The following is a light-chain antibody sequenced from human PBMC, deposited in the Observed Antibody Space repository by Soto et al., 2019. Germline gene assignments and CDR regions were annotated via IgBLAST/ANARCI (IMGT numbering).Light chain of an antibody. CDR2: GNS. CDR3: QSYDSRLSGYVV. V-gene: IGLV1-40*01. J-gene: IGLJ2*01. Sequence: QSVLTQPPSVSGAPGQRVTISCTGSSSNIGAGYDVHWYQQLPGTAPKLLIYGNSNRPSGVPDRFSGSKSGTSASLAITGIQAEDEADYYCQSYDSRLSGYVVFGGGTKGTVL. CDR1: SSNIGAGYD.